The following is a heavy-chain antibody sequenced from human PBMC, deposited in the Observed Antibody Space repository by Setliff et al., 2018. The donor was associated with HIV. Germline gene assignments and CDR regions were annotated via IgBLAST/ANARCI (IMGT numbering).Heavy chain of an antibody. CDR1: GASISGYF. J-gene: IGHJ4*02. Sequence: LSLTCSVSGASISGYFWSWIRQPPGKGLEWIGNIYSSGSTNYNPSLKSRVTISVDMAKNQFSLRLSSVTAADTAVYYCARGNNDLESFDYWGQGALVTVSS. CDR2: IYSSGST. D-gene: IGHD3-3*01. V-gene: IGHV4-4*09. CDR3: ARGNNDLESFDY.